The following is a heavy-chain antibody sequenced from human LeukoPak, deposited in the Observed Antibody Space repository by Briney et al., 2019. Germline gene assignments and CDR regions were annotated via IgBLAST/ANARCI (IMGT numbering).Heavy chain of an antibody. J-gene: IGHJ6*02. Sequence: GGSLRLSCAASGFAFTSYGFHWVRQAPGKGLEWVAIIWYDGSNKYYADSVKGRFTIFRDNSKNSVYLEMNSLRVEDTALYYCARVFPNYGMDVWGQGTTVTVSS. CDR1: GFAFTSYG. CDR2: IWYDGSNK. V-gene: IGHV3-33*01. D-gene: IGHD3-10*02. CDR3: ARVFPNYGMDV.